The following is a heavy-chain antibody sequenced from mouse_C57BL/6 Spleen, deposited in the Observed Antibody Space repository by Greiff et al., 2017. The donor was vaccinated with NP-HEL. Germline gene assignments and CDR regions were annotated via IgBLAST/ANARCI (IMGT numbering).Heavy chain of an antibody. D-gene: IGHD2-5*01. CDR2: IYPGDGDT. J-gene: IGHJ3*01. Sequence: VQLQQSGPELVKPGASVKISCKASGYAFSSSWMNWVKQRPGKGLEWIGRIYPGDGDTNYNGKFKGKATLTADKSSSTAYMQLSSLTSEDSAVYFCAREEAYYSNSFAYWGQGTLVTVSA. V-gene: IGHV1-82*01. CDR1: GYAFSSSW. CDR3: AREEAYYSNSFAY.